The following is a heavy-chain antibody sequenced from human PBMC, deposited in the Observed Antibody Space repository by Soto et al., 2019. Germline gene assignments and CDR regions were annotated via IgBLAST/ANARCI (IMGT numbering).Heavy chain of an antibody. J-gene: IGHJ6*02. CDR1: GFTFSNAW. D-gene: IGHD5-12*01. CDR2: IKSKTDGGTT. V-gene: IGHV3-15*07. Sequence: EVQLVESGGGLVKPGGSLRLSCAASGFTFSNAWMNWVRQAPGKGLEWVGRIKSKTDGGTTDYAAPVKGRFTISRDDSKHTLYLQMNSLKTEDTAVYYCTRWLQLYGMDVWGQGTTVTVSS. CDR3: TRWLQLYGMDV.